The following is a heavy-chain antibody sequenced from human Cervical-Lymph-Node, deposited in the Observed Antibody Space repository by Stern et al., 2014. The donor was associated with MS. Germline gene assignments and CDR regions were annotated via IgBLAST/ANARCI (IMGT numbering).Heavy chain of an antibody. J-gene: IGHJ6*02. CDR3: AKDLGGSYYHYYYGMDV. D-gene: IGHD1-26*01. CDR1: GFTFSSYG. CDR2: ISYDGSNT. V-gene: IGHV3-30*18. Sequence: VQMVESGGGVVQPGRSLRLSCAASGFTFSSYGMHWVRQAPGKGLEWVAVISYDGSNTYYADSVKGRFTISRYNSKNSLYLQMNSLRAEDTAVYYCAKDLGGSYYHYYYGMDVWGQGTTVTVSS.